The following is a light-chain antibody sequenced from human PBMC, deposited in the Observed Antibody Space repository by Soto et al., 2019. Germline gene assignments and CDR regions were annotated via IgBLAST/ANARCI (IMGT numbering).Light chain of an antibody. CDR2: DVS. CDR3: SSYTSSSTLLYV. V-gene: IGLV2-14*01. Sequence: QSALTQPASVSGSPGQSITISCTGHSSDVGGYNYVSWYQQHPGKAPKLMIYDVSNRPSGVSNRFSGSKSGNTASLTISGLQAEDEAAYYCSSYTSSSTLLYVFGTGTKLTVL. CDR1: SSDVGGYNY. J-gene: IGLJ1*01.